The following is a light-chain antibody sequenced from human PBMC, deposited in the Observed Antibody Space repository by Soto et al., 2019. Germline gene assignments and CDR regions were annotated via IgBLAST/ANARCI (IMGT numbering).Light chain of an antibody. J-gene: IGKJ4*01. CDR1: QSVSSY. CDR3: QQRTNWPFT. CDR2: DAS. Sequence: ETVLTQSPATLSLSPGERATLSCRASQSVSSYLAWYQQKPGQAPRLLIYDASNRATGIPARFSGSGSGTDFTLTITNLEPEDSAVYYCQQRTNWPFTFGGGTKVEVK. V-gene: IGKV3-11*01.